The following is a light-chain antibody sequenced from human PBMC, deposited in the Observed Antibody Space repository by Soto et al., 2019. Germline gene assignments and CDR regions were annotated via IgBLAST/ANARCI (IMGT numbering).Light chain of an antibody. V-gene: IGLV2-14*01. J-gene: IGLJ2*01. Sequence: QSALTQPASVSGSPGQSITISCTGTSSDVGCYNYVSWYQQHPGKAPKLMIYDVSNRPSGVSNRFSGSKSGNTASLTISGLQAEDEADYYCRSYTISRTLVVFGGGTTLTVL. CDR2: DVS. CDR3: RSYTISRTLVV. CDR1: SSDVGCYNY.